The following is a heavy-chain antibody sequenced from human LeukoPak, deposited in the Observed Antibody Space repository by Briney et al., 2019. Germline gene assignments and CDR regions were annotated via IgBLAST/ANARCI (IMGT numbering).Heavy chain of an antibody. D-gene: IGHD3-22*01. CDR3: ARAYYYDSSGTLYYFDY. Sequence: GASVKVSCKASGYTFTGSYMHWVRQAPGQGLEWMGRINPNNGDTNYAQKFQGRVTMTRDSSISTAYMELSRLRSDDTAVYYCARAYYYDSSGTLYYFDYWGQGTLVTVSS. J-gene: IGHJ4*02. CDR1: GYTFTGSY. V-gene: IGHV1-2*06. CDR2: INPNNGDT.